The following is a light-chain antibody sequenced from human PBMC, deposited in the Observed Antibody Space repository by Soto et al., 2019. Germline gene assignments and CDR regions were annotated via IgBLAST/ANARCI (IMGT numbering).Light chain of an antibody. CDR1: QSVTSRL. J-gene: IGKJ4*01. CDR3: QQYGSSPLT. Sequence: EIVLTQSPGTLSLSPGERATLYCRASQSVTSRLAWYQQKSGQSPRLLISDASSRATGIPDRFSGSGSETDFTLTISRLEPEDFAVYYCQQYGSSPLTFGGGTKVDIK. CDR2: DAS. V-gene: IGKV3-20*01.